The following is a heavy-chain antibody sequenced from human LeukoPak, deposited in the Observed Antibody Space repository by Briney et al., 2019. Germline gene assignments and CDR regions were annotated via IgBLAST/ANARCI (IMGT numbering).Heavy chain of an antibody. CDR3: ARRESSYQNYYYYYHMDV. J-gene: IGHJ6*03. V-gene: IGHV3-7*03. CDR2: IKQDGSEK. CDR1: GFTFSSYW. D-gene: IGHD3-16*02. Sequence: GGSLRLSCAASGFTFSSYWMSWVRQAPGKGLEWVANIKQDGSEKYYVDSVKGRFTISRDNAKNSLYLQMNSLRAEDTALYYCARRESSYQNYYYYYHMDVWGEGTTVTVSS.